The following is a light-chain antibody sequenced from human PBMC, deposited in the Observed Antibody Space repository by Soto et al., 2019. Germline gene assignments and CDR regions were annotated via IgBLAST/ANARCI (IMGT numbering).Light chain of an antibody. CDR1: QSVSSGY. CDR2: GAS. CDR3: QQYGSSPYT. Sequence: EIVLTQSPGTLSLSPGERATHSCRASQSVSSGYLVWYQQKPGQAPRLLIYGASSRATGNPDRFSGSGSGTDFTLTISRLEPEDFAVYYCQQYGSSPYTFGQGTKLEIK. J-gene: IGKJ2*01. V-gene: IGKV3-20*01.